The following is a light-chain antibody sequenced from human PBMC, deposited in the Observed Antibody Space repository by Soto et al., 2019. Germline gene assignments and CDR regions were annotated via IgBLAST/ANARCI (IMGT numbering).Light chain of an antibody. V-gene: IGLV2-23*01. J-gene: IGLJ1*01. CDR2: EGI. CDR3: CSYVGATTYV. CDR1: SSNIGGYNV. Sequence: QSVLTQPASVSGSPGQSITISCSGTSSNIGGYNVVSWYHQHPGKAPKVIVYEGIKRPSGVSDRFSGSTSGSTASLTISGLQAEDEAEYYCCSYVGATTYVFGSGTKATVL.